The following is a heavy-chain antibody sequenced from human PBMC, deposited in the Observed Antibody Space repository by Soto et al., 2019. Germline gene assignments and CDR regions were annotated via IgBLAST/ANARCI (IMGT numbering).Heavy chain of an antibody. CDR1: GFTFSSYA. V-gene: IGHV3-30*18. D-gene: IGHD3-10*01. CDR3: ANDLDPRLIITASVEC. Sequence: QVQLVESGGGVVQPGRSLRLSCAASGFTFSSYAMHWVRQAPGKGLEWVAVISYDGNNVYYADSVKGRFTISRDNXKXXLYLQMNYLSTEDSAVYYCANDLDPRLIITASVECWGQGTLVTVSS. J-gene: IGHJ4*02. CDR2: ISYDGNNV.